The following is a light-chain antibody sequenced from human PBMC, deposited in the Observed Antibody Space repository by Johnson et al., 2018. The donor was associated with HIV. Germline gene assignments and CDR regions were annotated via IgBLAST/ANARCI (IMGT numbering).Light chain of an antibody. J-gene: IGLJ1*01. CDR3: ASWNSSLTWDEV. CDR2: KDN. V-gene: IGLV1-51*02. Sequence: QSVLTQPPSVSAAPGQKVTISCSGSSSNIGNNYVSWYQELPGTAPKLLIYKDNERPSGIPDRFSGSKSGTSATLGITGLQSGGEADYYCASWNSSLTWDEVFRSGSKAIVL. CDR1: SSNIGNNY.